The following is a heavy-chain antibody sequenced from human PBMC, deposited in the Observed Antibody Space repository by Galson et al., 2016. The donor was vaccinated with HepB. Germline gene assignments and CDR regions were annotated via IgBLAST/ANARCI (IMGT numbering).Heavy chain of an antibody. D-gene: IGHD3-10*01. J-gene: IGHJ6*02. CDR3: AKDIRSGSGSVHYYYYGMDV. Sequence: SLRLSCAASGFTLGAYAMHWARHAPGKGLEWVSGNSWNSGSIGYADSAQGRFTISRDNAQNFLYLQMNSLGAGDTALYYCAKDIRSGSGSVHYYYYGMDVWGQGTTVTVSS. CDR2: NSWNSGSI. V-gene: IGHV3-9*01. CDR1: GFTLGAYA.